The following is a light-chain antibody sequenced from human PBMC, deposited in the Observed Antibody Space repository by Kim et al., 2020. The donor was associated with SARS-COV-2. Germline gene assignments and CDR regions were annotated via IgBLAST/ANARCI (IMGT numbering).Light chain of an antibody. CDR3: QQSYTTPRT. CDR1: QSINTY. CDR2: AAS. Sequence: DIQMTQSPSSLSASVGDRVTIACRASQSINTYLNWYQQKPGKAPKLLIFAASSLQSEVPSRFSGSGSGTDFTLTISSLQIEDFATYYCQQSYTTPRTFGQGTKVDIK. V-gene: IGKV1-39*01. J-gene: IGKJ1*01.